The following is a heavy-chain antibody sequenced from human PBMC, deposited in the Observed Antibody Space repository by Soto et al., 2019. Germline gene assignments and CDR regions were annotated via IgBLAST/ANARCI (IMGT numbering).Heavy chain of an antibody. CDR2: INSDGSST. CDR3: ASHRMVRGLTLP. Sequence: GGSLRLSCAASGFTFTSYWMHWVRQAPGKGLVRVSRINSDGSSTSYADSAKGRFTISRDNAKNTLYLQMNSLRAEDTAVYYCASHRMVRGLTLPWGQGTLVTVSS. CDR1: GFTFTSYW. J-gene: IGHJ5*02. V-gene: IGHV3-74*01. D-gene: IGHD3-10*01.